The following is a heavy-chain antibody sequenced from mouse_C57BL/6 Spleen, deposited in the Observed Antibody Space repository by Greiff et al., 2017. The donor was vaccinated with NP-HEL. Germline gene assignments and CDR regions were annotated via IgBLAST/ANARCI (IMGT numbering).Heavy chain of an antibody. D-gene: IGHD1-1*01. CDR1: GYTFTSYW. J-gene: IGHJ3*01. Sequence: VKLQQPGAELVKPGASVKVSCKASGYTFTSYWMHWVKQRPGQGLEWIGRIHPSDSDTNYNQKFKGKATLTVDKSSSTAYMQLSSLTSEDSAVYYCAIEVYYYGSSLGYWGQGTLVTVSA. CDR3: AIEVYYYGSSLGY. CDR2: IHPSDSDT. V-gene: IGHV1-74*01.